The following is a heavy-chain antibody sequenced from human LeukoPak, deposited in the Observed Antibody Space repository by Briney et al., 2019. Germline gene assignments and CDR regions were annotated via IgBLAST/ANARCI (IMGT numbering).Heavy chain of an antibody. J-gene: IGHJ5*02. D-gene: IGHD3-22*01. CDR1: GYTFTSYY. V-gene: IGHV1-2*02. CDR3: AREDYYDSSGYPVT. CDR2: INPNNGGT. Sequence: ASVKVSCKASGYTFTSYYMHWVRQAPGLGLERMGWINPNNGGTNYAQKFQGRVTMTRDTSISTAYMELSRLRSDDTAVYYCAREDYYDSSGYPVTWGQGTLVTVSS.